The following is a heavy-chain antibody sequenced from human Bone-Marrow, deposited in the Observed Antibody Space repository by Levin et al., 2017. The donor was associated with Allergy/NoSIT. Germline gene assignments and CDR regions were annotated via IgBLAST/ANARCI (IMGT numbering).Heavy chain of an antibody. CDR2: ISGSGGST. D-gene: IGHD2-21*02. V-gene: IGHV3-23*01. Sequence: GESLKISCAASGFTFSSYAMSWVRQAPGKGLEWVSAISGSGGSTYYADSVKGRFTISRDNSKNTLYLQMNSLRAEDTAVYYCAKDGDGWAVDYWGQGTLVTVSS. J-gene: IGHJ4*02. CDR3: AKDGDGWAVDY. CDR1: GFTFSSYA.